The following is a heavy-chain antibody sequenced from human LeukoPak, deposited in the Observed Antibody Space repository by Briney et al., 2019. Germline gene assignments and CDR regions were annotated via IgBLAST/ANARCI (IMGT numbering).Heavy chain of an antibody. Sequence: SETLSLTCTVSGYSISSGYYWGWIRQPPGKGLEWIGSIYHSGSTYHNPSLKSRVSISVDTSKNQFSLKLSSVTAADTAVYYCARLAQSYYYYMDVWGKGTTVTVSS. CDR3: ARLAQSYYYYMDV. CDR1: GYSISSGYY. CDR2: IYHSGST. V-gene: IGHV4-38-2*02. J-gene: IGHJ6*03. D-gene: IGHD2-15*01.